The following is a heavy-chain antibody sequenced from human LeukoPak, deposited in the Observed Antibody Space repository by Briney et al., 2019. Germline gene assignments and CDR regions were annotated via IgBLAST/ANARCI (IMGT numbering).Heavy chain of an antibody. V-gene: IGHV4-59*12. CDR3: ARGSAAHQYNWFDP. CDR1: GGSISSYY. D-gene: IGHD6-13*01. J-gene: IGHJ5*02. Sequence: SETLSLTCTVSGGSISSYYWSWIRQPPGKGLEWIGYIYYSGSTNYNPSLKSRVTISVDTSKNQFSLKLSSVTAADTAIFYCARGSAAHQYNWFDPWGQGTLVTVFS. CDR2: IYYSGST.